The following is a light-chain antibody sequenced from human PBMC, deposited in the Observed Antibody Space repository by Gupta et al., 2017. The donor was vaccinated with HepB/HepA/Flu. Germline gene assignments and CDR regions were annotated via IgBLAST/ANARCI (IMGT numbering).Light chain of an antibody. V-gene: IGKV1-39*01. CDR2: AAS. J-gene: IGKJ1*01. CDR1: QTITTY. Sequence: DIQLTQSPSSLSAPVGDRVTITCRASQTITTYLNWYQQKLGKAPKLLIFAASSWQSGVPLRFSGSKSGTDFTLTISSLQPEDFATYYCQQTYSAPWTFGQGTKVEIK. CDR3: QQTYSAPWT.